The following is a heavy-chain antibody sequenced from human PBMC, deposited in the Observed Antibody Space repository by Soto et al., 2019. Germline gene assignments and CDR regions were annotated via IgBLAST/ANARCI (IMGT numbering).Heavy chain of an antibody. CDR3: ARGMTTVTTLDY. V-gene: IGHV4-30-2*01. CDR2: IYHSGST. D-gene: IGHD4-4*01. J-gene: IGHJ4*02. CDR1: GGSISSGGYS. Sequence: LSLTCAVSGGSISSGGYSWSWIRQPPGKGLEWVGYIYHSGSTYYNPSLKSRITISVDRSKNQFSLKLSSVTAADTAVYYCARGMTTVTTLDYWGQGTLVTVSS.